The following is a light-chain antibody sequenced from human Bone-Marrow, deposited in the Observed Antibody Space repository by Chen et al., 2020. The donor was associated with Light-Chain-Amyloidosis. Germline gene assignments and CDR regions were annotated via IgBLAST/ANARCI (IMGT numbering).Light chain of an antibody. CDR2: GDF. CDR1: NSDVGNYNL. CDR3: CAYTGSSTWV. J-gene: IGLJ3*02. Sequence: QSALTQPASVSGSPGQSITISCAASNSDVGNYNLVSWYQHQPGKAPKLIIYGDFKRPSGVSNRFSGSKSGNTASLTSSGLQNEDGAHYHCCAYTGSSTWVFGGGTKLTVL. V-gene: IGLV2-23*01.